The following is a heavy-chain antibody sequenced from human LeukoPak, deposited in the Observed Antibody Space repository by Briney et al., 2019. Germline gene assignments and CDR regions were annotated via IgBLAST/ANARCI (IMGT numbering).Heavy chain of an antibody. V-gene: IGHV3-21*01. J-gene: IGHJ5*01. CDR1: GFTFSSYT. Sequence: GGSLRPSCAASGFTFSSYTMNWVRQVPGKGLEWVSSISSSSSFIFYAESLQGRFASSRDNAKNSLFLQMNSLRAEDTAVYYCARSFYDILTGDYIGDNWFDSWGQGTLVTVSS. CDR3: ARSFYDILTGDYIGDNWFDS. D-gene: IGHD3-9*01. CDR2: ISSSSSFI.